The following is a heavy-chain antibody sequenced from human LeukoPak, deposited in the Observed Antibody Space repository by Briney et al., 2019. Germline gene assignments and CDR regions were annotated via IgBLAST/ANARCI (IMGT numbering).Heavy chain of an antibody. D-gene: IGHD2-15*01. CDR2: ISPYNGNT. CDR3: ARDLDIVVVAAAVRHYGLDV. V-gene: IGHV1-18*01. J-gene: IGHJ6*02. Sequence: ASVKVSCKASGYTFTNYGISWVRQAPGQGLEWMGWISPYNGNTNYVQKFQGRVTMTTDTSTTTAYMELRSLRSDDTAVYYCARDLDIVVVAAAVRHYGLDVWGQGTTVTVSS. CDR1: GYTFTNYG.